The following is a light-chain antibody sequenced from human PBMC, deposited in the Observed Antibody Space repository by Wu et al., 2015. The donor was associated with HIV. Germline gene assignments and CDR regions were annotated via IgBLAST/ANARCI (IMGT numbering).Light chain of an antibody. V-gene: IGKV3-20*01. J-gene: IGKJ1*01. Sequence: EIVLTQSPGTLSLSPGERATLSCRASQTINSDFLAWYQQKPGQAPRLLIYGSSTRTTGIPDRFSGSGSGTDFTLTISRLEPEDFAVYYCQQYGHSPRTFGQGTKVEVK. CDR3: QQYGHSPRT. CDR1: QTINSDF. CDR2: GSS.